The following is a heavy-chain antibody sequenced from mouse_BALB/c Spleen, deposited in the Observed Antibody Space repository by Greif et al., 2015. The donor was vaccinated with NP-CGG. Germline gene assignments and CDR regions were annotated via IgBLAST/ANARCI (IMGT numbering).Heavy chain of an antibody. V-gene: IGHV5-4*02. D-gene: IGHD1-1*01. CDR2: ISDGGSYT. CDR1: GFTFSDYY. CDR3: ARDDGSSYVSSWFAY. Sequence: EVNVVESGGGLVKPGGSLKLSCAASGFTFSDYYMYWVRQTPEKRLEWVATISDGGSYTYYPDSVKGRFTISRDNAKNSQYLQMSSLKSEDTAMYYSARDDGSSYVSSWFAYWGQGTLVTVSA. J-gene: IGHJ3*01.